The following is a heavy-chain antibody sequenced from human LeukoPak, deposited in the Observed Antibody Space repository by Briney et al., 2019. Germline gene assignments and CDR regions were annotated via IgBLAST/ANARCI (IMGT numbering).Heavy chain of an antibody. CDR1: GGMFNSKA. CDR3: AYLSASNTGAFDV. CDR2: IIPMFRTA. V-gene: IGHV1-69*13. J-gene: IGHJ3*01. D-gene: IGHD2-8*02. Sequence: GASVKVSCKASGGMFNSKALSWVRQAPGQGLEWMGGIIPMFRTANYGQKFQGRVTITADDSTSTGYMELSSLRSEDTAVFYCAYLSASNTGAFDVWGQGTVVTVS.